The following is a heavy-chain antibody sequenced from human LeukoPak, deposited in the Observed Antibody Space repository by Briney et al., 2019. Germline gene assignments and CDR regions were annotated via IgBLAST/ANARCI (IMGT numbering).Heavy chain of an antibody. Sequence: GGSLRLSCAASGFTFSSYSMNWVRQAPGKGLVWVSRINSDGSSTSYADSVKGRFTISRDNAKNTLYLQMNSLRAEDTAVYYCARTRVGVVINAHYYYYYMDVWGKGTTVTVSS. CDR2: INSDGSST. CDR1: GFTFSSYS. V-gene: IGHV3-74*01. CDR3: ARTRVGVVINAHYYYYYMDV. D-gene: IGHD3-3*01. J-gene: IGHJ6*03.